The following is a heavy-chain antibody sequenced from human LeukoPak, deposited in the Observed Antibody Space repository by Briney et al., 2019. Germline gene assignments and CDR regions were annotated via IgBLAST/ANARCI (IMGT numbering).Heavy chain of an antibody. CDR2: INPNSGGT. J-gene: IGHJ4*02. Sequence: ASVKVSCNASGYAFTSYYMHWVRQAPGQGLEWMGWINPNSGGTNYAQKFQGRVTMTRDTSISTAYMELSRLRSDDTAVYYCARDRVVVPAAFDYWGQGTLVTVSS. V-gene: IGHV1-2*02. CDR3: ARDRVVVPAAFDY. CDR1: GYAFTSYY. D-gene: IGHD2-2*01.